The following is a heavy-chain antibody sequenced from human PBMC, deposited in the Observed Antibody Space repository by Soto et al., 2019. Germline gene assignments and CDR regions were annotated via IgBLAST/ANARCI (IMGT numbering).Heavy chain of an antibody. D-gene: IGHD2-21*01. V-gene: IGHV3-23*01. Sequence: EVQLLESGGGLAQPGGSLRLSCAASRLTFGRYAMSWVRQAPGKGLEWVSGISGRGTSTYYADSVKGRFTISRDNSNCVLYLQLDNLRAEDTSVDYCAKAFYRAEDGYNFVDYCGQGTLVTGSS. CDR2: ISGRGTST. CDR1: RLTFGRYA. CDR3: AKAFYRAEDGYNFVDY. J-gene: IGHJ4*02.